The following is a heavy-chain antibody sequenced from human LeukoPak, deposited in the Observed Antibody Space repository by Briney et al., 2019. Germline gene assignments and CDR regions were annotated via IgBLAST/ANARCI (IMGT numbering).Heavy chain of an antibody. J-gene: IGHJ4*02. CDR2: ISSDESST. CDR3: ARAYYYDTSGYQGYYFDY. V-gene: IGHV3-64*01. D-gene: IGHD3-22*01. CDR1: GFTLSSYA. Sequence: PGGSLRLSCAASGFTLSSYAMHWVRQAPGKGLESVSAISSDESSTYYANSVKARFTISRDNSKKMLYLQMGSLRAEDMAVYYCARAYYYDTSGYQGYYFDYWGQGTLVTVSS.